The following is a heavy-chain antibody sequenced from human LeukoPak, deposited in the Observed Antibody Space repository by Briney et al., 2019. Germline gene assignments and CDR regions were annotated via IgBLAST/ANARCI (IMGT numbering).Heavy chain of an antibody. CDR3: ARDPTRIAAADIFDY. Sequence: GGSLRLSCAASGFTFSSYSMNWVRQAPGKGLEWVSSISSSSSYIYYADSVKGRFTISRDNAKNSLYLQMNSLRAEDTAVYYCARDPTRIAAADIFDYWGQGTLVTVSS. V-gene: IGHV3-21*01. D-gene: IGHD6-13*01. CDR2: ISSSSSYI. CDR1: GFTFSSYS. J-gene: IGHJ4*02.